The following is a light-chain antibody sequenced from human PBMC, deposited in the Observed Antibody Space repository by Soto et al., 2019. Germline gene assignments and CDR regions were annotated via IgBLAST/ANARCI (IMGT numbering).Light chain of an antibody. V-gene: IGLV1-51*01. Sequence: QSVLTQPPSVSAAPGQKVTISCSGSFSNIGSNYVSWYQQFPGTAPKLLIVDTEKRPSGIPDRFSGSKSGTSATLAITGLQTGDEADYYCGAWYRSLRELLFGGGTQLTVL. CDR2: DTE. CDR1: FSNIGSNY. CDR3: GAWYRSLRELL. J-gene: IGLJ2*01.